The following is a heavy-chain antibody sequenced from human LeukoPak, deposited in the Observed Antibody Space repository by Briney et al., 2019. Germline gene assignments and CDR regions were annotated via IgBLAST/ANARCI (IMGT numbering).Heavy chain of an antibody. J-gene: IGHJ6*02. Sequence: GRSLRLSCAASGFTFSSYGMHWVRQAPGKGLEWVAVISYGGSNKYYADSVKGRFTISRDNSKNTLYLQMNSLRAEDTAVYYCAKDLRVNYYGSGSYYLANGMDVWGQGTTVTVSS. D-gene: IGHD3-10*01. CDR3: AKDLRVNYYGSGSYYLANGMDV. CDR2: ISYGGSNK. CDR1: GFTFSSYG. V-gene: IGHV3-30*18.